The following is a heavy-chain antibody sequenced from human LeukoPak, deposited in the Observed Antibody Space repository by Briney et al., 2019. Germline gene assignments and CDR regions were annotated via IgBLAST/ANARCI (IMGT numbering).Heavy chain of an antibody. V-gene: IGHV4-34*01. CDR2: INHSGST. Sequence: SETLSLTCAVYGGSFSGYYWSWIRQPPGKGLEWIGEINHSGSTNYNPSLKSRVTISVDTSKNQFSLKLSSVTAADTAVYYCASLYGSGSYYPSDYWGQGILVTVSS. D-gene: IGHD3-10*01. J-gene: IGHJ4*02. CDR3: ASLYGSGSYYPSDY. CDR1: GGSFSGYY.